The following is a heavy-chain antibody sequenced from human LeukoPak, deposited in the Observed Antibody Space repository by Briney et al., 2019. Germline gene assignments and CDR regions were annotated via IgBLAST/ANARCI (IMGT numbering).Heavy chain of an antibody. Sequence: PGGSLRLSCAASGFTFSSYSMNWVRQAPGEGLEWVSSISSSSSYISYADSVKGRFTISRDNAKNSLYLQMNSLRAEDTAVYYCARGPYYYYMDVWGKGTTVTVSS. V-gene: IGHV3-21*01. CDR1: GFTFSSYS. CDR2: ISSSSSYI. CDR3: ARGPYYYYMDV. J-gene: IGHJ6*03.